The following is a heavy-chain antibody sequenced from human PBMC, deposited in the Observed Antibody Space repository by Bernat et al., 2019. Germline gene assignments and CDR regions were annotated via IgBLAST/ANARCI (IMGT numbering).Heavy chain of an antibody. V-gene: IGHV4-59*01. CDR1: GGSISSYY. CDR3: ARDLGPSYSSGWYGWFDY. CDR2: IYYSGST. Sequence: QVQLQESGPGLVKPSETLSLTCTVSGGSISSYYWSWLRQPPGKGLEWIGYIYYSGSTNYNPSLKSRVTISVDTSKNQFYLKLSSVTAADTAVYYCARDLGPSYSSGWYGWFDYWGQGTLVTVSS. D-gene: IGHD6-19*01. J-gene: IGHJ5*01.